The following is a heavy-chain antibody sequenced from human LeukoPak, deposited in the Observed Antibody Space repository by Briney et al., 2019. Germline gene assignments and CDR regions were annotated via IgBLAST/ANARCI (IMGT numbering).Heavy chain of an antibody. Sequence: GGSLRLSCAASGLTFRSYAMTWVRQAPGKGLEWVSSISGSGTTTYFADSVKGRFTISRDNSKNTLYLQMNSLRAEDTAVYYCAKKRTYYFDYWGQGTLVTVSS. J-gene: IGHJ4*02. CDR3: AKKRTYYFDY. CDR2: ISGSGTTT. V-gene: IGHV3-23*01. CDR1: GLTFRSYA.